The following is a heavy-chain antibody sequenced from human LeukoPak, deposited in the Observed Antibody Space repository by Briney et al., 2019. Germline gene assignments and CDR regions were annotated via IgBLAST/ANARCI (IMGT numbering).Heavy chain of an antibody. Sequence: GASVKVSCKASGYTFTGYYMHWVRQAPGQGLEWMGRINPNSGGTNYAQKFQGRVTMTRDTSISTAYMELSRLRSDDTAVYYCARSRMVETASYMDVWGKGTTVTVSS. CDR2: INPNSGGT. V-gene: IGHV1-2*06. J-gene: IGHJ6*03. D-gene: IGHD5-18*01. CDR3: ARSRMVETASYMDV. CDR1: GYTFTGYY.